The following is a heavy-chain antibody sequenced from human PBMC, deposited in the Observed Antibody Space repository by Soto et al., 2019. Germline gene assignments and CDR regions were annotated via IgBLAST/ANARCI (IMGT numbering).Heavy chain of an antibody. J-gene: IGHJ6*02. Sequence: GGSLRLSCAVSGFTFSRYEMNWVRQAPGKGLEWVSYIGTSGKTIYYANSVRGRFTISRDNAKNSLYLQMNSLRAEDTAVYYCARDPAIYSGNFDYGLDVWGQGTTVTVSS. V-gene: IGHV3-48*03. CDR1: GFTFSRYE. D-gene: IGHD4-4*01. CDR2: IGTSGKTI. CDR3: ARDPAIYSGNFDYGLDV.